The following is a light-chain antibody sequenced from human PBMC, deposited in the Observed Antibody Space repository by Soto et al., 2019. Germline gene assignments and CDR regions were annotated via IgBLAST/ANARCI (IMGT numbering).Light chain of an antibody. CDR3: TSYTITNTLL. CDR2: EVS. V-gene: IGLV2-14*01. CDR1: SSDVGRYNY. Sequence: QSALTKPASVSGSPGQSITISCNGTSSDVGRYNYVSWYQQRPGKVPKLIIYEVSLRASRVSNRFSGAKSGNTASLTISGLHTEDEAEYSRTSYTITNTLLFCAGTKLTVL. J-gene: IGLJ3*02.